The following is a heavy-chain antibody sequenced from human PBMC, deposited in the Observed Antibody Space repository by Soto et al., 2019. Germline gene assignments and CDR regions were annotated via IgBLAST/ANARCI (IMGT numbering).Heavy chain of an antibody. CDR3: VKDRGFLEWFLMA. Sequence: GGSLRLSCSASGFTFSSYAMHWVRQAPGKGLEYVSAISSNGGSTYYADSVEGRFTISRDNSKNTLYLQMSSLRAEDTAVYYCVKDRGFLEWFLMAWGQGPLVTVSS. V-gene: IGHV3-64D*06. CDR1: GFTFSSYA. J-gene: IGHJ4*02. CDR2: ISSNGGST. D-gene: IGHD3-3*01.